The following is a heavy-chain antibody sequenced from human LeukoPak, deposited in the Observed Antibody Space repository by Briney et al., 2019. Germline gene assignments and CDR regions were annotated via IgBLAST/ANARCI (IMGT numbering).Heavy chain of an antibody. D-gene: IGHD5-18*01. J-gene: IGHJ4*02. Sequence: AGGSLRLSCAASGFTFRSYTMNWVRQAPGRGLEWVSSITTSTTYIYYADSVRGRFTISRDNAKNSLYLQMNSLRAEDTAVYYCARDLVDTTMWGFDYWGQGTLVTVSS. CDR2: ITTSTTYI. CDR3: ARDLVDTTMWGFDY. V-gene: IGHV3-21*01. CDR1: GFTFRSYT.